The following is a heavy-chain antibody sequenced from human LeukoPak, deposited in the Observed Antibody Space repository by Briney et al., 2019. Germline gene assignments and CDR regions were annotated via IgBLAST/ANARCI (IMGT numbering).Heavy chain of an antibody. CDR2: IYYSEST. CDR3: ARRDCSSASCSFDY. Sequence: SETLSLTCTVSGGSIGSYYWSWIRQPPGKGLEWIGYIYYSESTNYNPSLKSRVTISIDTSKNQFSLKLSSVTAADTAVYYCARRDCSSASCSFDYWGQGTLVTVSS. J-gene: IGHJ4*02. V-gene: IGHV4-59*01. CDR1: GGSIGSYY. D-gene: IGHD2-2*01.